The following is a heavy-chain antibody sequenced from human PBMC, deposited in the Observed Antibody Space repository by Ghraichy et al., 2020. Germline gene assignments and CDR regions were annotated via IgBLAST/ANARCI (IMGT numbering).Heavy chain of an antibody. CDR2: ISGSGGST. CDR3: AKTKGGSSGWPLGD. Sequence: GGSLRLSCAASGFTFSTYVMSWVRQAPGKGLEWVSAISGSGGSTYNADSVKGRFTISRDNSNNTLCLQMNSLRAEDTAVYYCAKTKGGSSGWPLGDWDQGTLVAVSS. J-gene: IGHJ4*02. V-gene: IGHV3-23*01. D-gene: IGHD6-19*01. CDR1: GFTFSTYV.